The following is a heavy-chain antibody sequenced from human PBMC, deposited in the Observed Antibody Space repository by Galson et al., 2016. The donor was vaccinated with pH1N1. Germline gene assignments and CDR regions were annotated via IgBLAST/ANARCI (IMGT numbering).Heavy chain of an antibody. Sequence: PALVKPTQTLTLTCTFSGFSLSTSGVGVGWIRQPPGKALEWLAVIYWNDDKRCRPSLKSRLTITKDTSKNQVVLTMTNMDPVDTATYYWAHSPYGDYVLYFDPWGQGTLVTVSS. V-gene: IGHV2-5*01. CDR3: AHSPYGDYVLYFDP. D-gene: IGHD4-17*01. CDR2: IYWNDDK. CDR1: GFSLSTSGVG. J-gene: IGHJ5*02.